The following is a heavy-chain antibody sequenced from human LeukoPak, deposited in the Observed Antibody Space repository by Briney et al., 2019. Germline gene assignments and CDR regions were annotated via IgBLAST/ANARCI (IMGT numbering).Heavy chain of an antibody. CDR3: ARSKIWDYYYGMDV. Sequence: SETLSLTCAVYGGSFSGYYWSWIRQPPGKGLEWFGEINHSGSTNYNPSLKSRVTISVDTSKNQFSLKLSSVTAADTAVYYCARSKIWDYYYGMDVWGKGTTVTVSS. J-gene: IGHJ6*04. CDR1: GGSFSGYY. D-gene: IGHD3-16*01. CDR2: INHSGST. V-gene: IGHV4-34*01.